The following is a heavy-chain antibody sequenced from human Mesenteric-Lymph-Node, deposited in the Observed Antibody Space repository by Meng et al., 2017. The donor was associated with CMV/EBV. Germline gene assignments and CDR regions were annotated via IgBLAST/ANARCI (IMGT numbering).Heavy chain of an antibody. CDR3: ARDLSGTGY. CDR2: ICWNSGSI. V-gene: IGHV3-9*01. Sequence: GGSLRLSCAASGFTFDDYAMDWDRQAPGKGLEWVSGICWNSGSIDYADSVKGRFTIPRDNGKNSLYLQMNSLRAEDTAVYYCARDLSGTGYWGQGTLVTVSS. J-gene: IGHJ4*02. D-gene: IGHD2-15*01. CDR1: GFTFDDYA.